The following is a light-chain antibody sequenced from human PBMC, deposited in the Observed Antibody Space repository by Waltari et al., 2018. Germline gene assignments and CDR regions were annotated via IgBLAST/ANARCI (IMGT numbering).Light chain of an antibody. Sequence: SHELAQPPSVSVSPGQTAQHTCSGTALPTQYIYWYQQKSGQAPVMTIYEDHKRPSGMPDRFAGSSSGTLATWTSSGTLVEDEGDYYCYSKDTSSLPQFGGGNKRTVL. V-gene: IGLV3-10*01. CDR2: EDH. CDR1: ALPTQY. CDR3: YSKDTSSLPQ. J-gene: IGLJ3*02.